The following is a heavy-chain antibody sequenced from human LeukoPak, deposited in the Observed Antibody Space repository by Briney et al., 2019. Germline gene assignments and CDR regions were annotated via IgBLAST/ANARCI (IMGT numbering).Heavy chain of an antibody. J-gene: IGHJ4*02. CDR2: IWYDGSNK. CDR1: GFTFSSYG. D-gene: IGHD3-22*01. Sequence: RSLRLSCAASGFTFSSYGMHWVRQAPGKGLEWVAVIWYDGSNKYYADSVKGRFTISRDNSKNTLYLQMNSLRAEDTAVYYCAREHNYYDSSGYFDYWGQGTLVTVSS. V-gene: IGHV3-33*01. CDR3: AREHNYYDSSGYFDY.